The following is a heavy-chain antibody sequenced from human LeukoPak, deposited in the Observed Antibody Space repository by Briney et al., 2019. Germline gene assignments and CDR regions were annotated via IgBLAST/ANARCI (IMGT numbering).Heavy chain of an antibody. V-gene: IGHV4-34*09. J-gene: IGHJ4*02. CDR3: ARVVKYYDSSGTRGIYFDY. CDR1: GGSFSGYY. Sequence: SETLSLTCAVYGGSFSGYYWSWIRQPPGKGLEWIGYIYYSGSTYYNPSLKSRVTISVDTSKNQISLNLNSVTAADTAVYYCARVVKYYDSSGTRGIYFDYWGQGTLVTVSS. D-gene: IGHD3-22*01. CDR2: IYYSGST.